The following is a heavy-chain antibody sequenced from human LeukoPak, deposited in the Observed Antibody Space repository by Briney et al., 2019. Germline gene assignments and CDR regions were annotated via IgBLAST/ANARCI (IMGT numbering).Heavy chain of an antibody. CDR3: AREVRSLLWFGEPPGMDV. V-gene: IGHV6-1*01. CDR1: GDSVSSHSAA. CDR2: TYYRSKWYN. D-gene: IGHD3-10*01. J-gene: IGHJ6*02. Sequence: SQTLSLTCAISGDSVSSHSAAWNWIRQSPSRGLEWLGRTYYRSKWYNDYAVSVKSRITINPDASKNHFSLQLNSVTPEDTAVYYCAREVRSLLWFGEPPGMDVWGQGTTVTVAS.